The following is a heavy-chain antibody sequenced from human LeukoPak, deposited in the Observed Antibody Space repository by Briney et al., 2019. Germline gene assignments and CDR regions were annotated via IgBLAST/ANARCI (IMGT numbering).Heavy chain of an antibody. V-gene: IGHV3-23*01. J-gene: IGHJ4*02. CDR2: ISGSGGST. Sequence: PGGSLRLSCAASGFTFSSYAMSWVRQAPGKGLEWVSAISGSGGSTYYADSVKGRFTISRDNSKNTLYLQMNSLRAEDTAVYYCAKAGIVVVPAAKLKSYYFDYWGQGTLVPVSS. CDR1: GFTFSSYA. D-gene: IGHD2-2*01. CDR3: AKAGIVVVPAAKLKSYYFDY.